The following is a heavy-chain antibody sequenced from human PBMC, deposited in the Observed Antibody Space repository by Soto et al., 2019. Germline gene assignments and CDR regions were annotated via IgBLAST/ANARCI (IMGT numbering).Heavy chain of an antibody. CDR2: FDPEDGET. CDR1: GYTLTELS. V-gene: IGHV1-24*01. D-gene: IGHD2-15*01. J-gene: IGHJ4*02. Sequence: ASVKVSCKVSGYTLTELSMHWVRQAPGKGLEWMGGFDPEDGETIYAQKFQGRVTMTEDTSTDTAYMELSSLRSEDTAVYYCATAYCSGGSCFFDDWGQGTLVTVSS. CDR3: ATAYCSGGSCFFDD.